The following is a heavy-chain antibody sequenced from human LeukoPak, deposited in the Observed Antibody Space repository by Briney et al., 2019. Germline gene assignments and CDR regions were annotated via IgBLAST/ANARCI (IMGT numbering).Heavy chain of an antibody. V-gene: IGHV3-48*01. J-gene: IGHJ4*02. D-gene: IGHD6-19*01. CDR2: LSSSENTI. CDR1: GFTFSFYS. Sequence: GGSLRLSCVASGFTFSFYSMTWVRQAPGKGLEWVSYLSSSENTIYYADSVKGRFTISRDNAKNSLYLQMNSLRAEDTAVYYCARDLKMGYSSGRYSWGTGSSNDYWGQGTLVTVSS. CDR3: ARDLKMGYSSGRYSWGTGSSNDY.